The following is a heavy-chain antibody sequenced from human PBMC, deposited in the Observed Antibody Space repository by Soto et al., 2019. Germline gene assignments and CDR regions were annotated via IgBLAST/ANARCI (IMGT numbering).Heavy chain of an antibody. CDR1: GFTFSNNA. D-gene: IGHD6-19*01. CDR2: ISYDSSEI. CDR3: AKDPRRAYSSGWYYFDY. Sequence: PGGSLRLSCVGSGFTFSNNAMHWVRQAPGKGLEWVAFISYDSSEIFYADSVKGRFTISRDNPENTLYLQMNSLRAEDTAVYYCAKDPRRAYSSGWYYFDYWGQGTLVTVSS. V-gene: IGHV3-30*02. J-gene: IGHJ4*02.